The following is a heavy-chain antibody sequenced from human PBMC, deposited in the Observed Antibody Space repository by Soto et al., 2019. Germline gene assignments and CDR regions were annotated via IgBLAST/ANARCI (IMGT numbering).Heavy chain of an antibody. CDR2: IYWDDDK. J-gene: IGHJ3*02. Sequence: QITLKESGPTLVKPTQTLTLTCTFSGFSLSTSGVGVGWIRQPPGKALEWLALIYWDDDKRYSPSLKSRLTITNDTTNKQVVLTMTNMDPVDTATYYGAHRHDSSGYDAFDIWGQGTMVTVSS. V-gene: IGHV2-5*02. CDR3: AHRHDSSGYDAFDI. CDR1: GFSLSTSGVG. D-gene: IGHD3-22*01.